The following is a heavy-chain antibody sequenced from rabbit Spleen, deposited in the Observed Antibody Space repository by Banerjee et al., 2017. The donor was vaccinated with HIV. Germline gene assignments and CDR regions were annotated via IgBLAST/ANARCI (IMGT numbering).Heavy chain of an antibody. V-gene: IGHV1S45*01. Sequence: QEQLVESGGGLVQPEGSLTLTCTASEFSFSSSYYMCWVRQAPGKGLEWIACINAATAKPVYATWAKGRFTISKTSSTTVTLQMTSLTAADTATYFCARDTGTSFSTYGMDLWGPGTLVTVS. CDR3: ARDTGTSFSTYGMDL. CDR1: EFSFSSSYY. D-gene: IGHD8-1*01. CDR2: INAATAKP. J-gene: IGHJ6*01.